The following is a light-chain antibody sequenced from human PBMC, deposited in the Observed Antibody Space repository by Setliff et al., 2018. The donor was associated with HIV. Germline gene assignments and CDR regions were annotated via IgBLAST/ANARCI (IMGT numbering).Light chain of an antibody. J-gene: IGLJ1*01. V-gene: IGLV2-14*03. CDR3: SSYTSSTPLYV. CDR1: SSDVGTYNF. CDR2: DVS. Sequence: QSVLTQPASVSGSPGQSITISCTGTSSDVGTYNFVSWYQRHPGKGPKLMIYDVSNRPSGVSNRFSGSKSGNTASLTISGLQAADEADYYCSSYTSSTPLYVFGTGTKVTRP.